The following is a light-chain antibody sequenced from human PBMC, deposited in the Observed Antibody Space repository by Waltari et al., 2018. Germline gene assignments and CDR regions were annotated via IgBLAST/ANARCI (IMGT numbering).Light chain of an antibody. V-gene: IGKV1-5*03. CDR3: QQHHNSPYT. J-gene: IGKJ2*01. CDR1: QDVKNW. CDR2: RAS. Sequence: DIQMTQSPSTLSASVGDRVSITGRTSQDVKNWVAWYQQKPGQAPHLLIYRASVLETGVPSRLSGSGSGTEFTLTISGLQPDDFATYYCQQHHNSPYTFGQGTKLEI.